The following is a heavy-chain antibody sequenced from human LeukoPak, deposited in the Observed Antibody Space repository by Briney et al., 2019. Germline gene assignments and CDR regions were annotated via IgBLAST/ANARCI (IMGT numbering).Heavy chain of an antibody. D-gene: IGHD1-1*01. J-gene: IGHJ4*02. Sequence: PGGSLRLSCATSGFTFSNYALSWVRQAPGKGLEWVSGISNKGDSTHYADSVKGRFTISRDNSKNTLYLQMNSLRAEDTALYYCAKKSRDNSPPIRWGQGTLVTVSS. CDR1: GFTFSNYA. V-gene: IGHV3-23*01. CDR3: AKKSRDNSPPIR. CDR2: ISNKGDST.